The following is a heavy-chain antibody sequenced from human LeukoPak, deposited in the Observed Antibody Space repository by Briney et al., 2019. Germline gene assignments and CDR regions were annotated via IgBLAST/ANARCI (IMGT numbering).Heavy chain of an antibody. Sequence: ASVKVSCKAFGNTFSDYYIHWVRQAPGEGLEWVGWVFPRSGDTYYSQRFHGRVAMTTDTSVNTAYMELSRLKSDDTGVYFCARPPRDLVSAAPFPFWDQGTLVTVSS. V-gene: IGHV1-2*02. CDR1: GNTFSDYY. CDR2: VFPRSGDT. J-gene: IGHJ1*01. D-gene: IGHD5/OR15-5a*01. CDR3: ARPPRDLVSAAPFPF.